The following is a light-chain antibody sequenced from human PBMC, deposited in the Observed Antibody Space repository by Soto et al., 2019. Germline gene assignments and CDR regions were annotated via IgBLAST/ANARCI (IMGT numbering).Light chain of an antibody. CDR1: QGVSAW. CDR3: QQANSFPIT. V-gene: IGKV1-12*01. CDR2: AAS. J-gene: IGKJ5*01. Sequence: EIQMTQSPSSVSASVGDRVTITCRASQGVSAWLAWYQQKPGKAPKLLIYAASSLQSGGPSRFSGSGSGTEFTLTITSLQPEDVATYFCQQANSFPITFGQGTRLDIK.